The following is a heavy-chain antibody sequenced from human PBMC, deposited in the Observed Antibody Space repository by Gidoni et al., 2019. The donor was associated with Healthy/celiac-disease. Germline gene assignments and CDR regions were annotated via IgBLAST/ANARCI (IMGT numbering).Heavy chain of an antibody. CDR1: GFTFDDYA. V-gene: IGHV3-9*01. D-gene: IGHD2-8*01. J-gene: IGHJ3*02. CDR3: AKDSYIVLIGAFDI. Sequence: EVQLVESGGGLVQPGRSLRLSCAASGFTFDDYAMHWVRQAPGKGLEWVSGISWNSGSIGDADSVKGRFTISRDNAKNSLYLQMNSLRAEDTALYYCAKDSYIVLIGAFDIWGQGTMVTVSS. CDR2: ISWNSGSI.